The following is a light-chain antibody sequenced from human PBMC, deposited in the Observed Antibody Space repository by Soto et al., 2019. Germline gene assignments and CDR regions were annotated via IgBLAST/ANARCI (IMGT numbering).Light chain of an antibody. CDR1: SSDGGGYNY. V-gene: IGLV2-14*01. CDR3: SSYTRSSTYV. J-gene: IGLJ1*01. Sequence: SVVTQPASVSRSPWQSITISCTGTSSDGGGYNYVSWYQQHPGKAPKLMIYDVTNRPSGVSNRFSGSKSGNTASLTISGLQAEDEADYYCSSYTRSSTYVFGTGTKVTVL. CDR2: DVT.